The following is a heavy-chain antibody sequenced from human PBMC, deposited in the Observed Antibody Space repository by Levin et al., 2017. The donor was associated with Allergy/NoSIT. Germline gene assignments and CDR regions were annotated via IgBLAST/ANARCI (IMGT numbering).Heavy chain of an antibody. J-gene: IGHJ6*02. CDR3: TSSFRYGYYYYGMDV. D-gene: IGHD4-17*01. CDR2: IRSKANSYAT. V-gene: IGHV3-73*01. CDR1: GFTFSGSA. Sequence: GESLKISCAASGFTFSGSAMHWVRQASGKGLEWVGRIRSKANSYATAYAASVKGRFTISRDDSKNTAYLQMNSLKTEDTAVYYCTSSFRYGYYYYGMDVWGQGTTVTVSS.